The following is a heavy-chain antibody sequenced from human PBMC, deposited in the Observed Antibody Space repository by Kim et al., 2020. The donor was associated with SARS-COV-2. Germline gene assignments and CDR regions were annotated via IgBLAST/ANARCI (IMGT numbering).Heavy chain of an antibody. J-gene: IGHJ6*02. CDR1: GFTFSSYS. Sequence: GGSLRLSCAASGFTFSSYSMNWVRQAPGKGLEWVSSISSSSSYIYYADSVKGRFTISRDNAKNSLYLQMNSLRAEDTAVYYCARDFSPLQWLGPDYYYYYGMDVWGQGTTVTVSS. CDR3: ARDFSPLQWLGPDYYYYYGMDV. CDR2: ISSSSSYI. V-gene: IGHV3-21*01. D-gene: IGHD6-19*01.